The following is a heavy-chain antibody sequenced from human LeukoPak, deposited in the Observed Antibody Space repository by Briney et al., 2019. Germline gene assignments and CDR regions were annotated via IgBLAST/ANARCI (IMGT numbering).Heavy chain of an antibody. V-gene: IGHV4-30-2*01. J-gene: IGHJ4*02. D-gene: IGHD4-17*01. CDR1: GGSISSGGYS. Sequence: SETLSLTCAVSGGSISSGGYSWSWIRQPPGKGLEWIGYIYHSGSTYYNPSLKSRVTISVDRSKNQFSLKLSSVTAADRAVYYCARGYGDFFIDYWGQGTLVTVSS. CDR3: ARGYGDFFIDY. CDR2: IYHSGST.